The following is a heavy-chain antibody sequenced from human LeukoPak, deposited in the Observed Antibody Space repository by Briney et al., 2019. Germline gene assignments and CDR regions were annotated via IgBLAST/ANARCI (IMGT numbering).Heavy chain of an antibody. Sequence: SETLSLTCAGYGGSFSGYYWSWIRQPPGKGLEWIGEINHSGSTNYNPSLKSRVTISVDTSKNQFSLKLSSVTAADTAVYYCARGPSGSGWYAYYFDYWGQGTLVTVSS. CDR3: ARGPSGSGWYAYYFDY. J-gene: IGHJ4*02. V-gene: IGHV4-34*01. CDR1: GGSFSGYY. D-gene: IGHD6-19*01. CDR2: INHSGST.